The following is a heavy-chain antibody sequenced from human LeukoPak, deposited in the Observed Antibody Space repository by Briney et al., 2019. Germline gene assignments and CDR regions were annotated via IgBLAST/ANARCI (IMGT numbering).Heavy chain of an antibody. J-gene: IGHJ4*02. Sequence: GGSLRLSCAASGFTFSDYYMSWIRQAPGKGLEWVSYISSSSSYTNYADSVKGRFTISRDNAKNSLYLQMNSLRAEDTAVYYCAKDLIVGATHFDYWGQGTLVTVSS. D-gene: IGHD1-26*01. CDR1: GFTFSDYY. CDR3: AKDLIVGATHFDY. CDR2: ISSSSSYT. V-gene: IGHV3-11*05.